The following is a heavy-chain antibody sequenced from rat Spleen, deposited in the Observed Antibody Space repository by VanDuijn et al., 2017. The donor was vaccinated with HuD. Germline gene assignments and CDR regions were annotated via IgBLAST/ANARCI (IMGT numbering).Heavy chain of an antibody. Sequence: QVQLKESGPGLVQPSQTLSLTCTVSGFSLISYHVSWVRQPPGKGLEWMGVIWTGGSTTYNSLLKSRLSITWDTSKRQVFLKINSLQPEDTATYYSARGSVFFDYWGQGVMVTVSS. V-gene: IGHV2-43*01. CDR1: GFSLISYH. CDR2: IWTGGST. J-gene: IGHJ2*01. CDR3: ARGSVFFDY.